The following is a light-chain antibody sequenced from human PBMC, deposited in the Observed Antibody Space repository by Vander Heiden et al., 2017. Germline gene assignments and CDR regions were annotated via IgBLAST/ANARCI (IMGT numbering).Light chain of an antibody. J-gene: IGLJ2*01. V-gene: IGLV1-47*01. CDR2: MNN. CDR1: SSNIGRHY. CDR3: AAWDDSPSGLA. Sequence: QSALTQPPSAPGAPGQTVTISCSGGSSNIGRHYVYWYQQFPGAAPKVLIYMNNQRPSGVPDRFSGSKSGASASLAISGLRSEDEADYYCAAWDDSPSGLAFGGGTKLTVL.